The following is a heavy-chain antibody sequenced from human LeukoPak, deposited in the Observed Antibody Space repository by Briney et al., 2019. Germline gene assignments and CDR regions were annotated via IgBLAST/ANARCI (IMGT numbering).Heavy chain of an antibody. V-gene: IGHV1-2*02. Sequence: EASVKVSCKASGYTFTGYYMHWVRQAPGQGLEWMGWINPNSGGTNYAQKFQGRVTMTRDTSISTAYMELSRLRSDDTAVYYCAREFKNSSSQRRNWFDPWGQGTLVTVSS. CDR1: GYTFTGYY. J-gene: IGHJ5*02. D-gene: IGHD6-6*01. CDR3: AREFKNSSSQRRNWFDP. CDR2: INPNSGGT.